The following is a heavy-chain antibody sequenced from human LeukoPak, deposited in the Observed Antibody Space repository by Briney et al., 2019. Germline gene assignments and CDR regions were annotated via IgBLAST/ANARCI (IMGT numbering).Heavy chain of an antibody. CDR3: ATALGVTTVVTPPDY. D-gene: IGHD4-23*01. V-gene: IGHV1-24*01. J-gene: IGHJ4*02. CDR1: GYTLTELS. CDR2: LDPEDGET. Sequence: ASVKVSCKVSGYTLTELSMHWVRQAPGKGLEWMGGLDPEDGETIYAQKFQGRVTMTEETSRDTAYMELSSLRSEDTAVYYCATALGVTTVVTPPDYWGQGTLVTVSS.